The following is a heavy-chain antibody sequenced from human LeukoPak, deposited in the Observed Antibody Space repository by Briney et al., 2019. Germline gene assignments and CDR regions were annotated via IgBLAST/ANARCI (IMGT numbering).Heavy chain of an antibody. V-gene: IGHV3-43*02. CDR2: IGGDGGGT. CDR3: AKDSTMSSSGWTFDS. D-gene: IGHD6-19*01. Sequence: GGSLRLSCEASGFTFDDYAMHWVRQAPGKGLEWVPLIGGDGGGTYYADSVKGRFTISRDNSKNSLYLQMNGLKTEDTAFYYCAKDSTMSSSGWTFDSWGQGTLVTVSS. CDR1: GFTFDDYA. J-gene: IGHJ4*02.